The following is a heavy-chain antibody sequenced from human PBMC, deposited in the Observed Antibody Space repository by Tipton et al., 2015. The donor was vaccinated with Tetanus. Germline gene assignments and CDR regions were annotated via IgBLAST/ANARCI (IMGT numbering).Heavy chain of an antibody. V-gene: IGHV4-39*01. CDR3: ARPGVGGYTGYYFDF. D-gene: IGHD5-12*01. Sequence: TLSLTCTVSGGSISGSSYYWGWIRQPPGKGLEWIGSIYYSGSSYYNLTLKSRVTISVDTSKNQFSLKLDSVTAADAAVYYCARPGVGGYTGYYFDFWGQGTVVTVSS. CDR1: GGSISGSSYY. CDR2: IYYSGSS. J-gene: IGHJ4*02.